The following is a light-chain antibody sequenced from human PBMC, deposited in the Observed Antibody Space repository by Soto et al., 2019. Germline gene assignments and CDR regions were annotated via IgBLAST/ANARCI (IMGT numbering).Light chain of an antibody. J-gene: IGKJ1*01. V-gene: IGKV3-20*01. CDR2: GAS. CDR3: QQYGSSPPT. Sequence: EIVLTQSPATLSLSPGERATLSCRASQSVTSSYLAWYQQKPGQAPRLLIYGASSRATGIPDRFSGSGSGTDFPLTISRLETEDFAVYYCQQYGSSPPTFGQGPKVDFK. CDR1: QSVTSSY.